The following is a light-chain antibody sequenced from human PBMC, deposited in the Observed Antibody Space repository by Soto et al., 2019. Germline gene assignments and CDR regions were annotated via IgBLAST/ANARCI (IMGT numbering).Light chain of an antibody. J-gene: IGKJ4*01. CDR1: QSVSSSY. Sequence: DMVLTPSRGTLSVSPWARATLSCLASQSVSSSYLAWYQRRPGQAPRLLIYGASSRATGIPDRFSGSGSGTDFTPTISRLEPEDFAVYYCQQYDNSPLTFGGGTKVDIK. CDR2: GAS. V-gene: IGKV3-20*01. CDR3: QQYDNSPLT.